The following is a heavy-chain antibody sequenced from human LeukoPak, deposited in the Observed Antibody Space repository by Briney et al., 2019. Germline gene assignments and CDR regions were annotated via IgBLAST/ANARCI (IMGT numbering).Heavy chain of an antibody. V-gene: IGHV3-30-3*01. J-gene: IGHJ6*03. D-gene: IGHD5-18*01. CDR2: ISYDGSNK. Sequence: GGSLRLSCAASGFTFSSYAMHWVRQAPGKGLEWVAVISYDGSNKYYADSVKGRFTISRDNSKNTLYLQMNSLRAEDTAVYYCADVDTASYYYYYMDVWGKGTTVTVSS. CDR3: ADVDTASYYYYYMDV. CDR1: GFTFSSYA.